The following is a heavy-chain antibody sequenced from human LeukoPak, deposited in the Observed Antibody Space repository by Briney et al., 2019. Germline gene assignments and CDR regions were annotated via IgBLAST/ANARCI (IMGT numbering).Heavy chain of an antibody. J-gene: IGHJ4*02. Sequence: GASVKVSCKASGYTFTGYYMHWVRQAPGQGLEWMGWINPNSGGTNYAQKFQGRVTMTRDTSISTAYMELSRLRSDDTAVYYCATQLAYDILTGYYILAYFDYWGQGTLVTVSS. CDR1: GYTFTGYY. CDR2: INPNSGGT. D-gene: IGHD3-9*01. V-gene: IGHV1-2*02. CDR3: ATQLAYDILTGYYILAYFDY.